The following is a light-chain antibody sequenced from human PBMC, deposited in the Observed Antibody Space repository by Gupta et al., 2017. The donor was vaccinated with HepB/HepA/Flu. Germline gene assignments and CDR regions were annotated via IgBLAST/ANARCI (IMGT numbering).Light chain of an antibody. J-gene: IGKJ4*01. V-gene: IGKV3-11*01. Sequence: EIVLTQSPATLSLSPGERATLSCRASQSLNSYLAWFQQRPGQAPRLLIYDASNRANGITARFSGSGSGTEFTLTISSREPEDFAVYYCQQRRHCPITFGGGTKVEIK. CDR1: QSLNSY. CDR3: QQRRHCPIT. CDR2: DAS.